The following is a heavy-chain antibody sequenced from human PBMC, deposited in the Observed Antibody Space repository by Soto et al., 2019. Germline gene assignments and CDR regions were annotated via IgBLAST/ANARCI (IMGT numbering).Heavy chain of an antibody. D-gene: IGHD3-22*01. Sequence: ASVKVSCKASGGTFSSYAISWVRQAPGQGLEWMGGIIPIFGTANYAQKFQGRVTITADKSTSTAYMELSSLRSEDTAVYYCARLDYYYDSSGYYGYWFDPWGQGTLVTVS. CDR1: GGTFSSYA. J-gene: IGHJ5*02. CDR2: IIPIFGTA. CDR3: ARLDYYYDSSGYYGYWFDP. V-gene: IGHV1-69*06.